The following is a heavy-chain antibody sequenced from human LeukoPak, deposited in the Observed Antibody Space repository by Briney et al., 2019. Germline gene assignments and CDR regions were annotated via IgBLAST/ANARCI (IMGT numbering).Heavy chain of an antibody. Sequence: GGSLRLSCAASGFTFSSYGMHWVRQAPGKGLEWVAFIRYDGSNKYYADSVKGRFTISRDSSKNTLYLQMNSLRAEDTAVYYCAKDSLDLDYGAPEADYWGQGTLVTVSS. V-gene: IGHV3-30*02. CDR2: IRYDGSNK. D-gene: IGHD4-17*01. CDR3: AKDSLDLDYGAPEADY. CDR1: GFTFSSYG. J-gene: IGHJ4*02.